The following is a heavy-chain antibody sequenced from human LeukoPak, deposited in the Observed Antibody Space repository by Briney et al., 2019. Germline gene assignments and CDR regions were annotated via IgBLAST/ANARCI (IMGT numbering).Heavy chain of an antibody. CDR1: GFTLSSYW. Sequence: GSLRLSCAASGFTLSSYWMHWVRQAPGKGLVWVSRINSDGNSRTYADSVKGRFTISRDNAKNTLYLQMDSLRAEDTAVYYCARDPAPSGWYDYWGQGTLVTVSS. J-gene: IGHJ4*02. CDR2: INSDGNSR. V-gene: IGHV3-74*01. CDR3: ARDPAPSGWYDY. D-gene: IGHD6-19*01.